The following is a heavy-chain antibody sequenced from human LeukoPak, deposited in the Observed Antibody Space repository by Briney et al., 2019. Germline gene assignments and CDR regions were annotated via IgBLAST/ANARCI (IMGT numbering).Heavy chain of an antibody. CDR1: GYPISSGYY. J-gene: IGHJ5*02. D-gene: IGHD4-17*01. Sequence: PSETLSLTCTVSGYPISSGYYWSWIRQPPGEGLEWIGYIYYSGSTNYNPSLKSRVTISVDTSKNQFSLKLSSVTAADTAVYYCARSYGDYYNWFDPWGQGTLVTVSS. CDR2: IYYSGST. V-gene: IGHV4-61*01. CDR3: ARSYGDYYNWFDP.